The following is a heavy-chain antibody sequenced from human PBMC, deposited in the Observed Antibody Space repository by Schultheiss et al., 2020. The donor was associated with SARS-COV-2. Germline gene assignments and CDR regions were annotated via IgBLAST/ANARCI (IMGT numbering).Heavy chain of an antibody. Sequence: GGSLRLSCAASGFTVSSNYMSWVRQAPGKGLEWVSAISGSGGSTYYADSVKGRFTISRDNAKNILYLQMNSLRAEDTAVYYCAKGRRIVATISVDYWGQGTLVTVSS. CDR3: AKGRRIVATISVDY. J-gene: IGHJ4*02. CDR2: ISGSGGST. CDR1: GFTVSSNY. V-gene: IGHV3-23*01. D-gene: IGHD5-12*01.